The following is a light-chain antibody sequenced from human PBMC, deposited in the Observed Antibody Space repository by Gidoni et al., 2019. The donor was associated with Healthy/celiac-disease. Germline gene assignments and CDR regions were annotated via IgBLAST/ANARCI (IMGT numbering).Light chain of an antibody. J-gene: IGKJ4*01. CDR2: LGS. Sequence: DIVMTQSPPSLPVTPGEPASISCRSSQSLLHSNGYNYLDWYLQKPGQSPQLLIYLGSNRASGVPDRFSGSGSGTDFTLKISRVEAEDVGVYYCMQDLQTPWTFGGGTKVEIK. CDR3: MQDLQTPWT. V-gene: IGKV2-28*01. CDR1: QSLLHSNGYNY.